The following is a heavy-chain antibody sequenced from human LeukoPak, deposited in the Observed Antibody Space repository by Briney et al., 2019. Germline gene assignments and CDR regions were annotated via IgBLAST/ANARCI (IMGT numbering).Heavy chain of an antibody. J-gene: IGHJ6*03. CDR1: GFTFSSYS. Sequence: GGSLRLSCAASGFTFSSYSMNWVRQAPGKGLEWVSYISSSSSTIYYADSVKGRFTISRDNAKNSLYLQMNSLRAEDTAVYYCARDGQKTKYYYYYMDVWGKGTTVTVSS. CDR2: ISSSSSTI. CDR3: ARDGQKTKYYYYYMDV. D-gene: IGHD1-14*01. V-gene: IGHV3-48*01.